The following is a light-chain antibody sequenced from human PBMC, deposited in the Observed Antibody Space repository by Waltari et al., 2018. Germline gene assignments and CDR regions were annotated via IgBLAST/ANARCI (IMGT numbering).Light chain of an antibody. J-gene: IGKJ4*01. CDR1: PDIKNH. CDR2: AAS. V-gene: IGKV1-6*02. CDR3: LQDYTYPLT. Sequence: AIQMTQSPSSLSASVGDRVTITCLASPDIKNHLGWYQKKPDTAPYFLIQAASSLQSAVPSRFSGGGSCTNFTLTISSLQPEDFATYYCLQDYTYPLTFGGGTKVEIK.